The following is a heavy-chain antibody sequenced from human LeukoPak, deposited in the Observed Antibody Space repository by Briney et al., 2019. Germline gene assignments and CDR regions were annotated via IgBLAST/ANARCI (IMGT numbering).Heavy chain of an antibody. J-gene: IGHJ3*02. Sequence: PSETLSLTCTVSGGPISSSSYYWGWIRQPPGKGLEWIGSIYYSGSTYYNPSLKSRVTISVDTSKNQFSLKLSSVTAADTAVYYCARSSPLPRAFDIWGQGTMVTVSS. CDR2: IYYSGST. CDR1: GGPISSSSYY. CDR3: ARSSPLPRAFDI. V-gene: IGHV4-39*01. D-gene: IGHD2-2*01.